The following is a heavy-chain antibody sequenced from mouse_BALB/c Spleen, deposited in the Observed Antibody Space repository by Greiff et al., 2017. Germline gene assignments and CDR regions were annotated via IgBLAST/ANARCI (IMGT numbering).Heavy chain of an antibody. D-gene: IGHD4-1*01. CDR2: ISTYYGDA. CDR3: ARGQTGTLAY. Sequence: VQLQQSGAELVRPGVSVKISCKGSGYTFTDYAMHWVKQSHAKSLEWIGVISTYYGDASYNQKFKGKATMTVDKSSSTAYMELARLTSEDSAIYYCARGQTGTLAYWGQGTLVTVSA. V-gene: IGHV1S137*01. CDR1: GYTFTDYA. J-gene: IGHJ3*01.